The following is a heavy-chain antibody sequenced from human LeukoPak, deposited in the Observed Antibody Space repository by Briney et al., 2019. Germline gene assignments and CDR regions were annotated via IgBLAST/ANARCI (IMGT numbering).Heavy chain of an antibody. Sequence: GGSLRLSCAASGFTFSSYAMSWVRQAPGKGLEWVSAISGSGGSTYYADSVKGRFTISRDNAKNSLFLQMNSLRAEDTAVYYCARGINYDYVWGSPNVIDYWGQGTLVTVSS. CDR1: GFTFSSYA. D-gene: IGHD3-16*01. CDR3: ARGINYDYVWGSPNVIDY. J-gene: IGHJ4*02. V-gene: IGHV3-23*01. CDR2: ISGSGGST.